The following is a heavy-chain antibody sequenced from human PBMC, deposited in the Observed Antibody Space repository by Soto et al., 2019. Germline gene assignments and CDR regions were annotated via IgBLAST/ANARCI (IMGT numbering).Heavy chain of an antibody. V-gene: IGHV3-21*01. J-gene: IGHJ3*02. CDR3: ATLRALNMVRGGDI. CDR1: GFTFSSYS. CDR2: ISSSSSYI. Sequence: EVQLVESGGGLVKPGGSLRLSCAASGFTFSSYSMNWVRQAPGKGLEWVSSISSSSSYIYYADSVKGRFTISRDNAKNSLYLQMNSLRAEDTAMYYGATLRALNMVRGGDIWGQGTMVTVSS. D-gene: IGHD3-10*01.